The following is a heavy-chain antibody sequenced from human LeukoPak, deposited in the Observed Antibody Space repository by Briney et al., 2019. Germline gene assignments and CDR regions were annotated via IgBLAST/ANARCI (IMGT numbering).Heavy chain of an antibody. V-gene: IGHV4-59*01. J-gene: IGHJ5*02. Sequence: SETLSLTCTVSGGSISSYYWSWIRQPPGKGLEWIGYIYYSGSTNYNPSLKSRVTISVDTSKNQFSLKLSSVTAADTAVYYCARDLSYYDSSGVRGNWFDPWGQGTLVTVSS. CDR3: ARDLSYYDSSGVRGNWFDP. D-gene: IGHD3-22*01. CDR2: IYYSGST. CDR1: GGSISSYY.